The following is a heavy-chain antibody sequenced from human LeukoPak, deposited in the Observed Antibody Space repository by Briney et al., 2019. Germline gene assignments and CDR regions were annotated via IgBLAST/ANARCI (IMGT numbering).Heavy chain of an antibody. Sequence: SVKVSCEASGGTFSSYAISWVRQAPGQGLEWMGGIIPIFGTANYAQKFQGRVTITTDESTSTAYMELSSLRSEDTAVYYCARDRIPAVAGTFDYWGQGTLVTVSS. V-gene: IGHV1-69*05. CDR3: ARDRIPAVAGTFDY. J-gene: IGHJ4*02. CDR1: GGTFSSYA. D-gene: IGHD6-19*01. CDR2: IIPIFGTA.